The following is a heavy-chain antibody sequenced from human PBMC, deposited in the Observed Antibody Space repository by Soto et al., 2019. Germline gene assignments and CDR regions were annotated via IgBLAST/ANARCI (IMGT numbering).Heavy chain of an antibody. CDR3: ARGIDYYDFWIGYGNQPKYNWFDP. J-gene: IGHJ5*02. CDR2: IYYSGST. V-gene: IGHV4-31*03. D-gene: IGHD3-3*01. Sequence: SETLSLTCTVSGGSISRGGYYWSWIRQHPGKGLEWIGYIYYSGSTYYNPSLKSRVTISVDTSKNQFSLKLSSVTAADTAVYYCARGIDYYDFWIGYGNQPKYNWFDPWGQGTLVTVSS. CDR1: GGSISRGGYY.